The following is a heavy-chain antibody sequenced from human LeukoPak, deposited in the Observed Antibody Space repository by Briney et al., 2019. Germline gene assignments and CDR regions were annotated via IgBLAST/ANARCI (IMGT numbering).Heavy chain of an antibody. D-gene: IGHD6-19*01. CDR2: IKQDGTEK. CDR1: GFTFTTYW. Sequence: GGSLRLSCTASGFTFTTYWMSWVRHPPGRGLEWVANIKQDGTEKYYVDSVKGRFTISRDNAKNSLYLQMNSLRAEDMAVYYCARDTCGCGSGWHLYWYFDLWGRGTLVTVSS. CDR3: ARDTCGCGSGWHLYWYFDL. V-gene: IGHV3-7*01. J-gene: IGHJ2*01.